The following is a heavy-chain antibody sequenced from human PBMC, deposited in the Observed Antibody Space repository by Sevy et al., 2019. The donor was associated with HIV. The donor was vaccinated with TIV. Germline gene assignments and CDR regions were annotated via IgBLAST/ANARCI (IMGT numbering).Heavy chain of an antibody. CDR1: GGSISSYY. CDR3: ARGGYYYGMDV. CDR2: IYYSGST. V-gene: IGHV4-59*01. J-gene: IGHJ6*02. Sequence: SQTLSLTCTVSGGSISSYYWSWIRQPPGKGLEWIGYIYYSGSTNYNPSLKSRVTISVDTSKNQFSLKLSSVTAADTAVYYCARGGYYYGMDVWGQGTTVTVSS.